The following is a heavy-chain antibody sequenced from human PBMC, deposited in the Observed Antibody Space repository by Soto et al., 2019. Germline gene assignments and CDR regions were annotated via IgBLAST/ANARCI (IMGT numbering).Heavy chain of an antibody. CDR2: ISGSGGGT. V-gene: IGHV3-23*01. J-gene: IGHJ4*02. D-gene: IGHD6-19*01. CDR1: GFTFSSNA. CDR3: AKDKVAGLYFDS. Sequence: GGSLRLSCAAPGFTFSSNAMSWVRQAPGKGLEWVSAISGSGGGTYYADSVKGRFTISRDNSKNTLYLQLNSLRAEDTAVYYCAKDKVAGLYFDSWGQGTLVTVSS.